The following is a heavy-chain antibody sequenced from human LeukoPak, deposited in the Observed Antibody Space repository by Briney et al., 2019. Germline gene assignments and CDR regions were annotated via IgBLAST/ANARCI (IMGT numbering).Heavy chain of an antibody. V-gene: IGHV3-33*06. CDR3: AKRNCGGDCLSWFDP. Sequence: GGSLRLSCAASGFTFSSYGMHWVRQAPGKGLEWVAVIWYDGSNKYYADSVKGRFTISRDNSKNTLYLQMNSLRAEDTAIYYCAKRNCGGDCLSWFDPWGQGTLVTVSS. D-gene: IGHD2-21*02. CDR1: GFTFSSYG. J-gene: IGHJ5*02. CDR2: IWYDGSNK.